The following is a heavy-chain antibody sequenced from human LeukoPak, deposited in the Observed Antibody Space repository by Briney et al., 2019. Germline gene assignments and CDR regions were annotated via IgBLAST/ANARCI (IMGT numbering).Heavy chain of an antibody. J-gene: IGHJ4*02. CDR2: IYYSGST. CDR3: ARVFLDYSNYYFDY. D-gene: IGHD4-11*01. V-gene: IGHV4-39*07. CDR1: GGSISSSSYY. Sequence: PSETLSLTCTVSGGSISSSSYYWGWIRQPPGKGLEWIGSIYYSGSTYYNPSLKSRVTISVDTSKNQFSLKLSSVTAADTAVYYCARVFLDYSNYYFDYWGQGTLVTVSS.